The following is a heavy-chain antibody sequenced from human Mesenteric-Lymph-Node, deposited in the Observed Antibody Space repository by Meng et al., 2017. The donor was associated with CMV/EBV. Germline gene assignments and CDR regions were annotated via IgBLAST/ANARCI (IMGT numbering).Heavy chain of an antibody. V-gene: IGHV3-13*01. J-gene: IGHJ3*02. CDR3: ARDLDYGGNRAMGSFDI. D-gene: IGHD4-23*01. CDR2: IASAGDT. Sequence: GESLKISCVASGFTFSSNDMHWVRQATGKGLEWVSTIASAGDTYFPGSVKGRFTISRENAKNSLHLQMNSLRAGDTAVYYCARDLDYGGNRAMGSFDIWGQGTMVTVSS. CDR1: GFTFSSND.